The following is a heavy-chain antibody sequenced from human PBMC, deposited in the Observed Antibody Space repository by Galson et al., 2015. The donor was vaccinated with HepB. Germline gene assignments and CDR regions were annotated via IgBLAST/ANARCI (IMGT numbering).Heavy chain of an antibody. CDR2: ISAYNGNT. J-gene: IGHJ3*02. CDR3: ARGITIFGVVQSGDAFDI. Sequence: SVKVSCKASGYTFTSYGISWVRQAPGQGLEWMGWISAYNGNTNYAQKLQGRVTMTTDTSTSTAYMELRSLRSDDTAVYYCARGITIFGVVQSGDAFDIRGQGTMVTVSS. V-gene: IGHV1-18*01. D-gene: IGHD3-3*01. CDR1: GYTFTSYG.